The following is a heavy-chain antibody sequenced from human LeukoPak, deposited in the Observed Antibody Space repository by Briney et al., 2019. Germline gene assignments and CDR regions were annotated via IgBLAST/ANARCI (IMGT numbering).Heavy chain of an antibody. CDR2: IYFGGTT. D-gene: IGHD6-13*01. Sequence: GGSLRLSCAASGFTVSSNYMTWVRQAPGQGLEWVSVIYFGGTTYYADSVKGRFTISRDNSKNTVYLQMNSLRAEDTAVYYCARDGQQLGFWGQGTLVTVSS. CDR1: GFTVSSNY. J-gene: IGHJ4*02. V-gene: IGHV3-53*01. CDR3: ARDGQQLGF.